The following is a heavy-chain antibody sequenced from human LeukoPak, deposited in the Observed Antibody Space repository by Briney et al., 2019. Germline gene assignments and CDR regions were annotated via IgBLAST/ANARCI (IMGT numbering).Heavy chain of an antibody. CDR2: FDPEDGET. CDR3: ATAYDYGDLDYFDY. CDR1: GYTLTELS. J-gene: IGHJ4*02. V-gene: IGHV1-24*01. Sequence: ASVKVSCKVSGYTLTELSMHWVRQAPGKGLEWMGGFDPEDGETIYAQKFQGRVTMTEDTSTDTAHMELSSLRSEDTAVYYCATAYDYGDLDYFDYWGQGTLVTVSS. D-gene: IGHD4-17*01.